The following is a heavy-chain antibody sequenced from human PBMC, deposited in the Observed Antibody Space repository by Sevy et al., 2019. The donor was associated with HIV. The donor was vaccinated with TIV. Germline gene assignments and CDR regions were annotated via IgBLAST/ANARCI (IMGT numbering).Heavy chain of an antibody. J-gene: IGHJ3*02. V-gene: IGHV3-33*01. CDR1: GFTFSRYG. CDR3: AGGRYDSSGSFDAFDI. D-gene: IGHD3-22*01. CDR2: IWNDRGNK. Sequence: GGSLRLSCAASGFTFSRYGMHWVRQAPGKGLEWVAVIWNDRGNKHYADSVKGRFTISRDNSKNTLYLQMNSLRAEDTAVYYCAGGRYDSSGSFDAFDIWGQGTMVTVSS.